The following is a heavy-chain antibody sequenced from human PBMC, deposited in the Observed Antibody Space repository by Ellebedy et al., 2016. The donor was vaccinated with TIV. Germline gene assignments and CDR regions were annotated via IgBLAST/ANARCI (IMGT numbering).Heavy chain of an antibody. CDR2: IIPIFGTA. CDR1: GYTFTSYY. Sequence: SVKVSCXASGYTFTSYYMHWVRQAPGQGLEWMGGIIPIFGTANYAQKFQGRVTITADESTSTAYMELSSLRSEDTAVYYCARLTRSGSNYWGQGTLVTVSS. CDR3: ARLTRSGSNY. J-gene: IGHJ4*02. V-gene: IGHV1-69*13. D-gene: IGHD1-26*01.